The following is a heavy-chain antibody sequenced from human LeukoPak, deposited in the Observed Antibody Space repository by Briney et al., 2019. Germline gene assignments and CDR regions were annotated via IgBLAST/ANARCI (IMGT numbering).Heavy chain of an antibody. CDR2: IYYSGST. V-gene: IGHV4-39*07. CDR1: GGSISSSSYY. J-gene: IGHJ3*02. Sequence: SETLSLTCTVSGGSISSSSYYWGWIRQPPGKGLEWIGSIYYSGSTYYNPSLKSRVTISVDTSKNQFSLKLSSVTAADTAVYYCARDETADAFDIWGQGTMVTVSS. CDR3: ARDETADAFDI.